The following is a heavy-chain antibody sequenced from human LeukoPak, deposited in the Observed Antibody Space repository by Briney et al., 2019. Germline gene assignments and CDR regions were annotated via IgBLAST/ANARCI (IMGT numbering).Heavy chain of an antibody. Sequence: PGGSLRLSCSASGFPFSSYAMHWVRQAPGKGLEYASAISDSGGSTYYADSVKGRFTISRDNSKNTLYLQMSSLRAEDTAVYYCVKGHLVWELGDYFDYWGQGTLVTVSS. CDR3: VKGHLVWELGDYFDY. CDR1: GFPFSSYA. CDR2: ISDSGGST. D-gene: IGHD1-26*01. V-gene: IGHV3-64D*09. J-gene: IGHJ4*02.